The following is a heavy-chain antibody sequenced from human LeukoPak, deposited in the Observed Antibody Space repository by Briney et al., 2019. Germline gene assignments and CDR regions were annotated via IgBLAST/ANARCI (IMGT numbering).Heavy chain of an antibody. V-gene: IGHV4-59*12. CDR1: GGSISNNY. D-gene: IGHD4-23*01. Sequence: SETLSLTCTVSGGSISNNYWTWIRQPPGKGLEWIGYMYYSGSTNYNPSFKSRVIISVDTSKNQFSLKLSSVTAADTAVYYCATCPGGNYFDLWGHGTLVTVSS. CDR2: MYYSGST. CDR3: ATCPGGNYFDL. J-gene: IGHJ2*01.